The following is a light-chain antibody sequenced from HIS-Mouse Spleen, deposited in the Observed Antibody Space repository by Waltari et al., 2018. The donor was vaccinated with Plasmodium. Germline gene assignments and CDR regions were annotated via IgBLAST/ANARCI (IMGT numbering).Light chain of an antibody. Sequence: EIVMTQSPATLSVSPGERATLSCRASQSVSSNLAWYQQKPGQAPRLLIYGASTRATGSPARFSGSVSGTEFTLTISSLQSEDFAVYYCQQYNNWSFTFGPGTKVDIK. CDR3: QQYNNWSFT. J-gene: IGKJ3*01. CDR2: GAS. V-gene: IGKV3-15*01. CDR1: QSVSSN.